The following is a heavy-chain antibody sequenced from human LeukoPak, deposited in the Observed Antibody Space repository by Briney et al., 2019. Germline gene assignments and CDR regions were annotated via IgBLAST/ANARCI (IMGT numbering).Heavy chain of an antibody. J-gene: IGHJ3*01. D-gene: IGHD3-10*01. CDR3: TKVADSGSYYRAFEL. CDR2: ISGDGDTT. V-gene: IGHV3-43*02. CDR1: GFTFQDYA. Sequence: TGGYLKLSCAASGFTFQDYAMHWVRHAPGKGLECVALISGDGDTTSYTDSVKGRFTVYRDNSKNSLYLRMDSLTTEDTGLYYCTKVADSGSYYRAFELWGQGTMVTVSS.